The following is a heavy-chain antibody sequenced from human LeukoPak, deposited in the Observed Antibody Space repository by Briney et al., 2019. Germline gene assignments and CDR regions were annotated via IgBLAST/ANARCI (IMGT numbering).Heavy chain of an antibody. CDR3: ARVAVYSSSWYGDY. V-gene: IGHV4-59*08. Sequence: PSETLSLTCTVSGGSISSYYWSWIRQPPGKGLEWIGYIYYSGSTNYNPSLKSRVTISVDTSKNQFPLKLSSVTAADTAVYYCARVAVYSSSWYGDYWGQGTLVTVSS. D-gene: IGHD6-13*01. J-gene: IGHJ4*02. CDR2: IYYSGST. CDR1: GGSISSYY.